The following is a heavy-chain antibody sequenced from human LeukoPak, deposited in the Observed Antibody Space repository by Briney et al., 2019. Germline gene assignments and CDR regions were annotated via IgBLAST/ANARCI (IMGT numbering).Heavy chain of an antibody. D-gene: IGHD3-10*01. CDR2: INHSGST. CDR1: GGSFSGYY. CDR3: ARVTYYYAEYFFDY. J-gene: IGHJ4*02. V-gene: IGHV4-34*01. Sequence: SETLSLTCAVYGGSFSGYYWSWLRQPPGKGLEWIGEINHSGSTNYNPSLKSRVTISVDTSKNQFSLKLSSVTAADTAVYYCARVTYYYAEYFFDYWGQGTLVTVSS.